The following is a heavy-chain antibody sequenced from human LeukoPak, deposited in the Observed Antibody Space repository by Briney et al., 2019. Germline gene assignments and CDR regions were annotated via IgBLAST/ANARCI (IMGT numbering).Heavy chain of an antibody. Sequence: PSETQSLTCAVYGGSFSSYYWSWIRQPPGKGLEWIGEINHSGSTNYNPSLKSRVTISVDTSKNQFSLKLSSVTAADTAVCYCARGRGGSYYSVVWGYYFDYWGQGTLVTVSS. V-gene: IGHV4-34*01. J-gene: IGHJ4*02. CDR1: GGSFSSYY. D-gene: IGHD1-26*01. CDR3: ARGRGGSYYSVVWGYYFDY. CDR2: INHSGST.